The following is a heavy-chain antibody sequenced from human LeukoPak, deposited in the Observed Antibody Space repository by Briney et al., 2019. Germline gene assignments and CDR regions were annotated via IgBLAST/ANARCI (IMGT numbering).Heavy chain of an antibody. CDR3: ARVALGDSSGYFDY. V-gene: IGHV1-69*13. J-gene: IGHJ4*02. Sequence: SVKVSCKASGGTFSSYAISGVRQAPGQGLEWMGGIIPIFGTANYAQKFQGRVTITADESTSTAYMELSSLRSEDTAVYYCARVALGDSSGYFDYWGQGTLVTVSS. CDR2: IIPIFGTA. CDR1: GGTFSSYA. D-gene: IGHD3-22*01.